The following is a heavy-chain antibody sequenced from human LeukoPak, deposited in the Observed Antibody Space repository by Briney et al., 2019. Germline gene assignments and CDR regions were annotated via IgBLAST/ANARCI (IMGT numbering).Heavy chain of an antibody. CDR3: ARAGSEPAAIFYYYSMDV. CDR1: GFTFSDYY. J-gene: IGHJ6*03. V-gene: IGHV3-11*01. D-gene: IGHD2-2*02. Sequence: GGSLRLSCAASGFTFSDYYMSWLRQAPGKGLEWVSYISNSGSTKYYADSVKGRFTISRDNAKNSLYLQMNSLRAEDTAVYYCARAGSEPAAIFYYYSMDVWGKGTTVTVSS. CDR2: ISNSGSTK.